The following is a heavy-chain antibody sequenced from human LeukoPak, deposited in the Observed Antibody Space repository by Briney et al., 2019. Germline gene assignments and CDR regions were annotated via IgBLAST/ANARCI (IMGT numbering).Heavy chain of an antibody. CDR1: GFTFSSYW. Sequence: PGGSLRLSCAASGFTFSSYWMSWVRRAPGKGLEWVANIKQDGSEKYYVDSVKGRFTISRDNAKTSLYLQMNTLRAEDTAVYYCARTLRSSRATWWGQGTLVTVSS. J-gene: IGHJ4*02. CDR2: IKQDGSEK. V-gene: IGHV3-7*01. CDR3: ARTLRSSRATW. D-gene: IGHD6-13*01.